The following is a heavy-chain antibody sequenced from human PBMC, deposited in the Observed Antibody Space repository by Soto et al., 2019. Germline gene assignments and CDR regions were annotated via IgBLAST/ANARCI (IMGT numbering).Heavy chain of an antibody. D-gene: IGHD1-26*01. CDR1: GXPLSSYS. J-gene: IGHJ4*02. CDR2: VDSSGRT. Sequence: GSPRLFCAASGXPLSSYSMGWVRQAPGKGPEWVSLVDSSGRTYYTDSVKGRFTVSRDNSENTVYLQMNSLRAEDTDVYYCAKWLRSGSYYCDYWGQGTLGTVS. CDR3: AKWLRSGSYYCDY. V-gene: IGHV3-23*01.